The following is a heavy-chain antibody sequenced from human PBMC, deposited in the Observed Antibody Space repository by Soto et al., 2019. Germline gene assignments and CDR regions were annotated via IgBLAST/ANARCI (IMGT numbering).Heavy chain of an antibody. J-gene: IGHJ5*01. D-gene: IGHD3-22*01. CDR2: IGTAGDT. CDR1: GFTFSSYD. V-gene: IGHV3-13*01. CDR3: AKGSTTIVSSGINWFDS. Sequence: EVQLVESGGGLVQPGGSLRLSCAASGFTFSSYDMHWVRQATGKGLEWVSAIGTAGDTYYPGSVKGRFTISRDNSKNSLYLQMNSLRAEDTAIYYCAKGSTTIVSSGINWFDSWGQGTLVTVSS.